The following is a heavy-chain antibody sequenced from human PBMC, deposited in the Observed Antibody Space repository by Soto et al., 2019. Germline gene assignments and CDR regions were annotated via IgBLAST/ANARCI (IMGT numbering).Heavy chain of an antibody. V-gene: IGHV1-8*01. J-gene: IGHJ6*03. CDR1: GYTFTSYD. CDR3: ARGQQWGWEHYYDYMDV. Sequence: GASVKVSCKASGYTFTSYDINWVRQATGQGLEWMGWMNPNSGNTGYAQKFQGRVTMTRNTSISTAYMELSSLRSEDTAVYYCARGQQWGWEHYYDYMDVWGKGTTVTVSS. CDR2: MNPNSGNT. D-gene: IGHD6-19*01.